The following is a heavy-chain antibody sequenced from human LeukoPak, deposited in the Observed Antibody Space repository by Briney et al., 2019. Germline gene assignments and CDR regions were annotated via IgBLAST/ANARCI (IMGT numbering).Heavy chain of an antibody. Sequence: GESLKISCKGSGYSFTSYWIGWVRQMPGKGLEWMGIIYPGDSDTRHSPSFQGQVTISADKPISTAYLQWSSLKASDSAMYYCARQTRGGIVAAGSDYWGQGTLVTVSS. CDR1: GYSFTSYW. J-gene: IGHJ4*02. D-gene: IGHD6-13*01. CDR2: IYPGDSDT. V-gene: IGHV5-51*01. CDR3: ARQTRGGIVAAGSDY.